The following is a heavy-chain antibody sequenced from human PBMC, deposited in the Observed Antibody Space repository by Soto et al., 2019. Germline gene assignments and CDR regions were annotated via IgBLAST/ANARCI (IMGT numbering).Heavy chain of an antibody. CDR2: IYSGGST. V-gene: IGHV3-66*01. J-gene: IGHJ4*02. CDR1: GFTVSSNY. Sequence: EVQLVESGGGLVQPGGSLRLSCAASGFTVSSNYMSWVRQAPGKGLEWVSVIYSGGSTYYADSVKGRFTISRDNSKNTVYLRMNSLRAEDTAVYYCARDYYGDYYFDYWGQGALVTVSS. D-gene: IGHD4-17*01. CDR3: ARDYYGDYYFDY.